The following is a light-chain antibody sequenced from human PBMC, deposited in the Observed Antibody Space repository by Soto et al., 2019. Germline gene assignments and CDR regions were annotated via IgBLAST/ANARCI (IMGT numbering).Light chain of an antibody. J-gene: IGKJ1*01. CDR1: QSVSSSY. Sequence: EIVLAQSPGTLSLSPGERATLSCRASQSVSSSYLAWYQQKPGQAPRLLIYGASSRATGIPDRFSGSGSGTDFTLTISRLEPDDCAVYYCQQYGSSFGQGTKVEIK. CDR2: GAS. CDR3: QQYGSS. V-gene: IGKV3-20*01.